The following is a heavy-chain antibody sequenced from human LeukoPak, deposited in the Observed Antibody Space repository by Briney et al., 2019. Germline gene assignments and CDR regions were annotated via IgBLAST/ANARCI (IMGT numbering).Heavy chain of an antibody. CDR3: ARAPGIAAAGTHFDF. J-gene: IGHJ4*02. D-gene: IGHD6-13*01. CDR1: GGSLSSYY. Sequence: SETLSLTCTVSGGSLSSYYWSWSRQPPGKGLEWIGYIYYSGSANYNPSLKSRVTISVDTSKNQFSLKLSSVTAGDTAVYYCARAPGIAAAGTHFDFWGQGTLVTVSS. CDR2: IYYSGSA. V-gene: IGHV4-59*01.